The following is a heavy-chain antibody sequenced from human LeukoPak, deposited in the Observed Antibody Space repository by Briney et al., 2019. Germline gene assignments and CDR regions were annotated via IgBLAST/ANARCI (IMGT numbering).Heavy chain of an antibody. CDR1: GFTFSSYG. Sequence: GGSLRLSCAASGFTFSSYGMSWVRQAPGKGLEWVSAISGSGGSTYYADSVKGRFTISRDNSKNTLYLQMNSLRAEDTAVYYCAKDCGGDCWGYNWFDPWGQGTLVTVSS. D-gene: IGHD2-21*02. CDR3: AKDCGGDCWGYNWFDP. CDR2: ISGSGGST. J-gene: IGHJ5*02. V-gene: IGHV3-23*01.